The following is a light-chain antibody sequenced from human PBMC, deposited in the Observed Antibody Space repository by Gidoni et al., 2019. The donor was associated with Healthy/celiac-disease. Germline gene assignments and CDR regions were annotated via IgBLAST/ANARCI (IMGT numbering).Light chain of an antibody. CDR1: QSISSW. CDR3: QQYNSYSYT. V-gene: IGKV1-5*01. Sequence: IQMTQPPSTLPASVGDRVTITCRASQSISSWLAWYQQKPGKAPKLLIYDASSLESGVPSRFSGSGSGTEFTLTISSLQPDDFATYYCQQYNSYSYTFGQGTKLEIK. J-gene: IGKJ2*01. CDR2: DAS.